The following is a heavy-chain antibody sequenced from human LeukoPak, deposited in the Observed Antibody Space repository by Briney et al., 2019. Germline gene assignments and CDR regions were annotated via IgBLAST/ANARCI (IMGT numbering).Heavy chain of an antibody. D-gene: IGHD4-23*01. CDR3: VEGGGNVRRYFEY. CDR1: GFTFSSYA. CDR2: ISVNGGTT. V-gene: IGHV3-23*01. Sequence: GRSLRLSCAASGFTFSSYAMTWVRQAPGKGLEWVSSISVNGGTTYYADSVKGRFTISRDSSKNTLYLQMNSLRAEDTAVYYCVEGGGNVRRYFEYWGQGTLVTVSS. J-gene: IGHJ4*02.